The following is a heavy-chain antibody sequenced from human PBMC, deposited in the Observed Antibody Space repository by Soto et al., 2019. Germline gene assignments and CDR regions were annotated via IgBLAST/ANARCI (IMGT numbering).Heavy chain of an antibody. CDR1: GFTFGDYA. D-gene: IGHD2-2*01. J-gene: IGHJ6*03. CDR3: TRDDGYCSSTSCYYYYYYMDV. Sequence: GGSLRLSCTASGFTFGDYAMSWFRQAPGKGLEWVGFIRSKACGGTTEYAASVKGRFTISRDDSKSIAYLQMNSLKTEDTAVYYCTRDDGYCSSTSCYYYYYYMDVWGKGTTVTVSS. V-gene: IGHV3-49*03. CDR2: IRSKACGGTT.